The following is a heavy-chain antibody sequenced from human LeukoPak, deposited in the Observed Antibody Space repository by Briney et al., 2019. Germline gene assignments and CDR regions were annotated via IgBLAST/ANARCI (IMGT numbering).Heavy chain of an antibody. V-gene: IGHV3-30*03. Sequence: PGGSLRLSCAASGFTFSSYGMHWVRQAPGKGLEWVAVISYDGSNKYYADSVKGRFTISRDNSKNTLYLQMNSLRAEDTAVYYCARDEGDSSLRYYYYGMDVWGQGTTVTVSS. CDR3: ARDEGDSSLRYYYYGMDV. J-gene: IGHJ6*02. D-gene: IGHD5-18*01. CDR2: ISYDGSNK. CDR1: GFTFSSYG.